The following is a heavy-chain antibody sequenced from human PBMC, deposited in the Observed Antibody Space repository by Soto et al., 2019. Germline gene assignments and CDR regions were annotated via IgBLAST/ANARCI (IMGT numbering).Heavy chain of an antibody. V-gene: IGHV3-15*01. Sequence: GGSLRLSCAASGFTFNNARMSWVRQAPGKGLDWVGRIDGGKTDFAAPVEGRFTFSRGDSRDTLFLQMNSLKTEDTGVYYCTSNAAAKVGTLSYWGPGTLVTVSS. CDR3: TSNAAAKVGTLSY. J-gene: IGHJ4*02. CDR2: IDGGKT. CDR1: GFTFNNAR. D-gene: IGHD1-26*01.